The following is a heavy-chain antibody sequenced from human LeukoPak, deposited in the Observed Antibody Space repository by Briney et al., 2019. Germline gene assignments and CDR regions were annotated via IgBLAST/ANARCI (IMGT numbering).Heavy chain of an antibody. CDR2: ISGSGGST. CDR3: AKVYYYDSSGYYHPLDY. V-gene: IGHV3-23*01. D-gene: IGHD3-22*01. Sequence: GGSLRLSCAASGFTFSSYAMSWVRQAPGKGLEWVSAISGSGGSTYYADSVKGRFTISRGNSKNTLYLQMNSLRAEDTAVYYCAKVYYYDSSGYYHPLDYWGQGTLVTVSS. J-gene: IGHJ4*02. CDR1: GFTFSSYA.